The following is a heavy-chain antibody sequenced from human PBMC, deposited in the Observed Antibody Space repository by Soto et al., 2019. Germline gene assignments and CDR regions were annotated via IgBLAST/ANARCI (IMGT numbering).Heavy chain of an antibody. CDR1: GDSISNSIYY. J-gene: IGHJ4*02. Sequence: SETLSLTCSVSGDSISNSIYYWGWIRQPPGKGLEWIGGVSYTGSTYDNPSLKSRVTISEDTSKNQFSLKLSSVTAADTAMYYCARGTQLPYYFDYWGQGTLVTVSS. D-gene: IGHD2-2*01. CDR2: VSYTGST. V-gene: IGHV4-39*07. CDR3: ARGTQLPYYFDY.